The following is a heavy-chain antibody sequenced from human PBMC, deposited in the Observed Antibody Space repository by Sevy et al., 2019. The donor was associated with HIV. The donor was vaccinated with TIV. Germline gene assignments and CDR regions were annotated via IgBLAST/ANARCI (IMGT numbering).Heavy chain of an antibody. CDR1: GFTFGDYA. J-gene: IGHJ4*02. Sequence: GGSLRLSCTASGFTFGDYAMSWFRQAPGKGLEWVGFIRSKAYGGTTEYAASVKGRFTISRDDSKSIAYLQMNSLKTEDTAVYYCTRFAQSPTTVTYAVYYFDYWGQGTLVTVSS. D-gene: IGHD4-17*01. CDR3: TRFAQSPTTVTYAVYYFDY. CDR2: IRSKAYGGTT. V-gene: IGHV3-49*03.